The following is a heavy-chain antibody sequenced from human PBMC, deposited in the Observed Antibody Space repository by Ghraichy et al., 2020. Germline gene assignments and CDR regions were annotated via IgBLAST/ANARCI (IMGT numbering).Heavy chain of an antibody. CDR3: TRDSVRYFDWLSLLDDY. Sequence: GSLRLSCAASGFTFSNAWMSWVRQAPGKGLEWVGRIKSKTDGGTTDYAAPVKGRFTISRDDSKNTLYLQMNSLKTEDTAVYYCTRDSVRYFDWLSLLDDYWGQGTLVTVSS. D-gene: IGHD3-9*01. J-gene: IGHJ4*02. V-gene: IGHV3-15*01. CDR2: IKSKTDGGTT. CDR1: GFTFSNAW.